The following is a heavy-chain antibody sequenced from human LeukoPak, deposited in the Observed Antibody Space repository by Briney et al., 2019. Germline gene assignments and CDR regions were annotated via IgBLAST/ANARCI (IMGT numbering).Heavy chain of an antibody. V-gene: IGHV3-11*04. CDR2: ISSSTSTI. J-gene: IGHJ4*02. CDR3: ARGCSGGNCYSYY. CDR1: GFTFSDYY. Sequence: GGSLRLSCAASGFTFSDYYMSWIRQAPGKGLEWVSYISSSTSTIYYADSVKGRFTISRDNAKNSLYLQMNSLRDEDTAVYYCARGCSGGNCYSYYWGQGTLVTVSS. D-gene: IGHD2-15*01.